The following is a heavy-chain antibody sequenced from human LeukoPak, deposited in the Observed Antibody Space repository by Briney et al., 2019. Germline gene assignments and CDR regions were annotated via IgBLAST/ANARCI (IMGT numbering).Heavy chain of an antibody. CDR2: IDPSGGST. CDR3: ARGGLVLLWFGELGIDWFDP. V-gene: IGHV1-46*01. CDR1: GYTFTSYY. Sequence: ASVKVSCKASGYTFTSYYMHWVRQAPGQGLEWMGIIDPSGGSTSYAQKFQGRVTMTRDTSTSTVYIEMSSLRSEDTAVYYCARGGLVLLWFGELGIDWFDPWGQGTLVTVSS. J-gene: IGHJ5*02. D-gene: IGHD3-10*01.